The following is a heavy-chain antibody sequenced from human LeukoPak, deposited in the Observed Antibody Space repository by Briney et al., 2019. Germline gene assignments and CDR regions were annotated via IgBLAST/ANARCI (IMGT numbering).Heavy chain of an antibody. J-gene: IGHJ5*02. CDR3: ARGQTPYSGTYYNSWFDP. CDR2: MSSGGETT. V-gene: IGHV3-48*03. CDR1: GFHLRDFE. D-gene: IGHD3-10*01. Sequence: QPVGSLRLYCTASGFHLRDFEMNWLRQVPGKGMQWIPYMSSGGETTFYAGNLHGRFTISRDNAKNSLFLQMDSLRDDDTGVYYCARGQTPYSGTYYNSWFDPWGQGTLVTVSS.